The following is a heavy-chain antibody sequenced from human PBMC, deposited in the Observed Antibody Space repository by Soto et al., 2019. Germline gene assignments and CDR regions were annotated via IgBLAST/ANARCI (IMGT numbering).Heavy chain of an antibody. CDR2: ITGSGGST. Sequence: PGGSLRLSCAASGFTFSSYAMSWVLQAPGKGLEWVSVITGSGGSTYYADSVKGRFTISRDNTKNTLYLQMNSLGADDTALYYCAKAATISTLYYYDSWGQGALVTVSS. CDR1: GFTFSSYA. V-gene: IGHV3-23*01. J-gene: IGHJ4*02. CDR3: AKAATISTLYYYDS. D-gene: IGHD2-2*01.